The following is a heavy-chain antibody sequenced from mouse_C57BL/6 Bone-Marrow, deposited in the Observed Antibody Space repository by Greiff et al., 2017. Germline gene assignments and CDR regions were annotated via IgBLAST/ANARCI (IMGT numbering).Heavy chain of an antibody. CDR1: GYTFTSYW. Sequence: QVQLKQPGAELVKPGASVKMSCKASGYTFTSYWITWVKQRPGQGLEWIGDLYPGSGSTNYNEKFKSKATLTVDTSSSTAYMQLSSLTSEDSAVYDCARPYYSNYWYFDVWGTGTTVTVSS. V-gene: IGHV1-55*01. J-gene: IGHJ1*03. D-gene: IGHD2-5*01. CDR2: LYPGSGST. CDR3: ARPYYSNYWYFDV.